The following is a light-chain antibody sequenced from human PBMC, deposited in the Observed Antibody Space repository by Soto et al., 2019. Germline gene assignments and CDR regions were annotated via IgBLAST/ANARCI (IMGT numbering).Light chain of an antibody. CDR1: SSNIGSNT. Sequence: QSVLTQPPSASATPGQRVTISCSGSSSNIGSNTVNWYQQLPGTAPKLLNFGTTSRPSRHSGSRSGSSASLAITGLQADDEADYYCQSYDSGLRVSIFGGGTKVTVL. V-gene: IGLV1-44*01. CDR2: GTT. CDR3: QSYDSGLRVSI. J-gene: IGLJ2*01.